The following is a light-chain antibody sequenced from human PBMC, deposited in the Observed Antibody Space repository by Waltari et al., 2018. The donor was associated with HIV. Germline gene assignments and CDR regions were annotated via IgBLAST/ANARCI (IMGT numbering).Light chain of an antibody. CDR1: TGAVTSGYY. V-gene: IGLV7-43*01. CDR2: STS. Sequence: QTVVTQAPSLTVSPGGTVTLTCASSTGAVTSGYYPNWFQQNPGQAPRVLIYSTSNKHSWTPARFSGSLLGGKAALTLSGVQPEDEAEYYCLLYYGGAYVFGTGTKVTVL. CDR3: LLYYGGAYV. J-gene: IGLJ1*01.